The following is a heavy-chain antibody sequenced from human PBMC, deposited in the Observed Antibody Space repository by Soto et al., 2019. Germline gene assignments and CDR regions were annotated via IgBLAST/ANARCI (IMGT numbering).Heavy chain of an antibody. CDR3: AKDAIMVSSSYNYLDH. CDR1: GFFFIRYA. D-gene: IGHD6-13*01. J-gene: IGHJ4*02. CDR2: ISGSGGAT. V-gene: IGHV3-23*01. Sequence: LRLSCAASGFFFIRYAMNWVRQAPRKGLEWVSGISGSGGATSYADSVKGRFTISRDNSKNTLYLQMNSLRADDTAVYYCAKDAIMVSSSYNYLDHWGQGTLVTVYS.